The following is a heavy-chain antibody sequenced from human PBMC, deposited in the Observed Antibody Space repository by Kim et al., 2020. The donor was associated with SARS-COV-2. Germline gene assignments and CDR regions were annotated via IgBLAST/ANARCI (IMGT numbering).Heavy chain of an antibody. D-gene: IGHD6-13*01. CDR2: IYSGGSST. CDR1: GFTFSSYA. J-gene: IGHJ4*02. Sequence: GGSLRLSCAASGFTFSSYAMSWVRQAPGKGLEWVSVIYSGGSSTYYADSVKGRFTISRDNSKNTLYLQMNSLRAEDTAVYYCAKDGPRYSSSYLSYFDYWGQGTLVTVSS. V-gene: IGHV3-23*03. CDR3: AKDGPRYSSSYLSYFDY.